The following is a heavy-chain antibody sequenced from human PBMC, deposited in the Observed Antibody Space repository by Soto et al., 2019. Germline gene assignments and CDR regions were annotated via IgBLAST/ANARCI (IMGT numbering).Heavy chain of an antibody. CDR3: SGCSGGACHKNYGMDV. D-gene: IGHD2-15*01. CDR1: GFTFSSCT. J-gene: IGHJ6*02. CDR2: ISPSSGHI. V-gene: IGHV3-21*06. Sequence: EVHLVESGGGLVKPGGSLRLSCAVSGFTFSSCTMNWVRQAPGKGLEWVSSISPSSGHIYYADSVKGRFTIPRDNAKNSVFLQMNSRRGEDTAVYYCSGCSGGACHKNYGMDVWGQGTTVTVSS.